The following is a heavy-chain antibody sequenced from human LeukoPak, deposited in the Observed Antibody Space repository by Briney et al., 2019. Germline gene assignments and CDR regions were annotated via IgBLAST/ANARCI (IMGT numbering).Heavy chain of an antibody. CDR3: ARGIWFDP. Sequence: GGSLRLSCAASGFTLSSNHMIWVRQAPGKGLEWVSDIYSGGSTYYADSLKARLTISRDNSKNTLYLQMSSVRAEDTGVYYCARGIWFDPWGQGTLVSVSS. V-gene: IGHV3-53*01. CDR1: GFTLSSNH. CDR2: IYSGGST. J-gene: IGHJ5*02.